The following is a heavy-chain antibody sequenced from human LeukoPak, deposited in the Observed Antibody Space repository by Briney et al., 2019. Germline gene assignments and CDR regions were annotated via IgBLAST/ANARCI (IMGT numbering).Heavy chain of an antibody. CDR1: GFTVSSKY. J-gene: IGHJ4*02. V-gene: IGHV3-66*01. CDR2: IYSGGST. CDR3: ARGLTFGSGTYYNYFDY. Sequence: SGGSLRLSCAASGFTVSSKYMSWVRQAPGTGLEWVSTIYSGGSTYYADSVKGRFTISRDNSKNTVYLQMNTLRAEDTAVYYCARGLTFGSGTYYNYFDYWGQGALVTVFS. D-gene: IGHD3-10*01.